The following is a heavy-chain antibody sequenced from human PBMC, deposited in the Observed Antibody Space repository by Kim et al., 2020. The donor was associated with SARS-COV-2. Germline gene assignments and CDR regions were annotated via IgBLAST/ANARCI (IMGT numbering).Heavy chain of an antibody. D-gene: IGHD6-13*01. CDR3: ASDTGYSSSWTAGGGYYFDY. CDR2: ISSSSSYI. CDR1: GFTFSSYS. J-gene: IGHJ4*02. Sequence: GGSLRLSCAASGFTFSSYSMNWVRQAPGKGLEWVSSISSSSSYIYYADSVKGRFTISRDNAKNSLYLQMNSLRAEDTAVYYCASDTGYSSSWTAGGGYYFDYWGQGTLVTVSS. V-gene: IGHV3-21*01.